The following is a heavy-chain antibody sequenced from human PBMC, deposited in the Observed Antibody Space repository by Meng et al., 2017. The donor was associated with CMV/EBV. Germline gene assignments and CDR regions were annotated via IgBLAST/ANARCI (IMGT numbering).Heavy chain of an antibody. CDR2: MNPNSGNT. D-gene: IGHD2-2*02. CDR3: ARVVVPAAIRAISDFWSGFSGYGMDV. CDR1: AYTFTSYD. V-gene: IGHV1-8*03. J-gene: IGHJ6*02. Sequence: ASLQVSCSASAYTFTSYDINWVRQATGQGLVRMGWMNPNSGNTGYAQKFQGRVTITRNNSISTAYMELSSLRSEDTAVYYCARVVVPAAIRAISDFWSGFSGYGMDVWGQGTTVTVSS.